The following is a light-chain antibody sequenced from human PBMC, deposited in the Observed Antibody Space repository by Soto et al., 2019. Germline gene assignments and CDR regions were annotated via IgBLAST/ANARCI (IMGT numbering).Light chain of an antibody. V-gene: IGKV3-15*01. CDR3: QQYYTWRSIT. J-gene: IGKJ5*01. CDR1: QGISSL. Sequence: EIVLTQSPATLSVSPGERATLSCRASQGISSLLAWYQQKPGQAPRLLIYAASTRAAGIPARFSGSGSGTDFTLTISSLQSDDSAVYYCQQYYTWRSITFGQGTRLEI. CDR2: AAS.